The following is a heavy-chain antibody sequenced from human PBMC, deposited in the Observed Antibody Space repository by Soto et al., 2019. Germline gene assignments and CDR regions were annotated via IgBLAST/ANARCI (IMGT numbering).Heavy chain of an antibody. V-gene: IGHV1-18*01. D-gene: IGHD3-10*01. CDR2: ISAYNGKT. Sequence: QVQLVQSGAEVKKPGASVKVSCKASGYTFTSYGISWVRQAPGQGLEWMGWISAYNGKTNYAQKLQGRVTMTTYTSTSTAYMDLRSLRSDDAAVYYCARDRGAYGMDVWGQGTTVTVSS. CDR3: ARDRGAYGMDV. J-gene: IGHJ6*02. CDR1: GYTFTSYG.